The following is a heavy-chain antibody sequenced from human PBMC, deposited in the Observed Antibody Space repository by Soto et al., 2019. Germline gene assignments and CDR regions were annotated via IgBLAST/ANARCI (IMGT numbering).Heavy chain of an antibody. J-gene: IGHJ6*02. CDR3: ARQGFGALPGLVDV. D-gene: IGHD3-10*01. CDR2: VHYSWGS. Sequence: QVQLQESGPGLVKPSETLSLSCTVSGGSISSYHWSWIRQTPGKGLEWIGYVHYSWGSNYNPSLKSRLAISLATSKSQCSLQLPSVTATDTAVYYCARQGFGALPGLVDVWGPGTTVTVSS. V-gene: IGHV4-59*08. CDR1: GGSISSYH.